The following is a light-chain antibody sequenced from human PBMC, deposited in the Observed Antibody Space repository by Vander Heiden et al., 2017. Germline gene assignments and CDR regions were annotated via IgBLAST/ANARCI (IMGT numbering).Light chain of an antibody. V-gene: IGLV3-1*01. Sequence: SYALTQAPSVSVSPGQTASISCSGNNLGDKYTSWYQQRPGQSPILVIYQDFKRPSGVPERFSGSNSGNTATLTISGTQALDEADYYCQVWDSRTVVFGGGTKLTVL. CDR3: QVWDSRTVV. J-gene: IGLJ2*01. CDR2: QDF. CDR1: NLGDKY.